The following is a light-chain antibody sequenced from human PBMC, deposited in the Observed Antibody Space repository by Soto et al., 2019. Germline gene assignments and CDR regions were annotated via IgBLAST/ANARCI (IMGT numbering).Light chain of an antibody. CDR3: QQRHMLPIT. J-gene: IGKJ5*01. Sequence: EVVLTQSPVTLTLSPWERATLSCRASQSFRGLLAWYQQKPGQAPRLLIYDAYNRATGIPPRFSGSGSGTDFTLTISSLEPEDSAVYYCQQRHMLPITFGQGTRLEIK. CDR2: DAY. V-gene: IGKV3-11*01. CDR1: QSFRGL.